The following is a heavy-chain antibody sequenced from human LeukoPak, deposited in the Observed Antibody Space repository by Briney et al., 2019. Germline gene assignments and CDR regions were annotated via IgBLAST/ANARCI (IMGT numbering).Heavy chain of an antibody. CDR3: ARGQELDDGVFDS. J-gene: IGHJ4*02. D-gene: IGHD1-1*01. Sequence: PGGSLRLSCAASGFTFSRYWMHWVRQAPGTGLEWVSTLRSNGDTAYNADSVKGRFTISRDNSKNTVYLQMNILRVEDTAIYYCARGQELDDGVFDSWGQGTLVTVSA. CDR2: LRSNGDTA. CDR1: GFTFSRYW. V-gene: IGHV3-23*01.